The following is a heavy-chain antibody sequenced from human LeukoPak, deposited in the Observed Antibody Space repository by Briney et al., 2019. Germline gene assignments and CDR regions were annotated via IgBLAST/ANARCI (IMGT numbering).Heavy chain of an antibody. V-gene: IGHV1-18*01. D-gene: IGHD3-22*01. J-gene: IGHJ1*01. CDR2: ISAYNGNT. CDR3: AQMYYYDSSGYYYFQH. Sequence: ASVKVSCKASGYTFTSYGISWVRQAPGQGLEWMGWISAYNGNTNYAQKLQGRVTMTTDTSTSTAYMEPRSLRSDDTAVYYCAQMYYYDSSGYYYFQHWGQGTLVTVSS. CDR1: GYTFTSYG.